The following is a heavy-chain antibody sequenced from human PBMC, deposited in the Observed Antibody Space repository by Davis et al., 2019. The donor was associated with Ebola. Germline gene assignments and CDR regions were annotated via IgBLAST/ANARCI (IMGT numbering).Heavy chain of an antibody. CDR1: GGSISSHY. D-gene: IGHD5-12*01. CDR2: IYYSGST. J-gene: IGHJ6*02. V-gene: IGHV4-59*11. CDR3: ARVGYSGYDLSVGSYYYYGMDV. Sequence: PSETLSLTCTVSGGSISSHYWSWIRQPPGKGLEWIGYIYYSGSTNYNPSLKSRVTISVDTSKNQFSLKLSSVTAADTAVYYCARVGYSGYDLSVGSYYYYGMDVWGQGTTVTVSS.